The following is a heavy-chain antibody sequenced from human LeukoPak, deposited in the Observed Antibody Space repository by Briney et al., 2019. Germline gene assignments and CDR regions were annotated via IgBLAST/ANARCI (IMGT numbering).Heavy chain of an antibody. CDR1: GFTFSSYA. CDR3: ARQIAAAGNGALGA. J-gene: IGHJ5*02. Sequence: PGRSLRLSCAASGFTFSSYAMHWVRQAPGKGLEWVAVISYDGSNKYYADSAKGRFTISRDNSKNTLYLQMNSLRAEDTAVYYCARQIAAAGNGALGAWGQGTLVTVSS. V-gene: IGHV3-30-3*01. D-gene: IGHD6-13*01. CDR2: ISYDGSNK.